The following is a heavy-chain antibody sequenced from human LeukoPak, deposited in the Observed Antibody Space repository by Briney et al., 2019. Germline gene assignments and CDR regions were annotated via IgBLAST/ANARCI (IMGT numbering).Heavy chain of an antibody. CDR2: ISAYNGNT. J-gene: IGHJ6*02. Sequence: ASVKVSCKASGYTFTSYGISWVRQAPGQGLEWMGWISAYNGNTNYAQKLQGRVTMTTDTATSTAYMELRSLRSDDTAVYYCARGGGTYSYGYTFPGGYYYGMDVWGQGTTVTVSS. D-gene: IGHD5-18*01. CDR1: GYTFTSYG. V-gene: IGHV1-18*01. CDR3: ARGGGTYSYGYTFPGGYYYGMDV.